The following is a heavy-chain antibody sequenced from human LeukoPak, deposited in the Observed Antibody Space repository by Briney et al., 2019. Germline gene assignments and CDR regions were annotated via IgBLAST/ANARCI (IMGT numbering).Heavy chain of an antibody. Sequence: GGSLRLSCIASGFSFSNYDMNWVRQAPGKGLEWVSYISSSGSTIYYADSVKGRFTISRDNAKNSLYLQMNSLRAEDTAVYYCARGATMVRGVIITYFDYWGQGTLVTVSS. CDR3: ARGATMVRGVIITYFDY. CDR2: ISSSGSTI. V-gene: IGHV3-48*03. D-gene: IGHD3-10*01. J-gene: IGHJ4*02. CDR1: GFSFSNYD.